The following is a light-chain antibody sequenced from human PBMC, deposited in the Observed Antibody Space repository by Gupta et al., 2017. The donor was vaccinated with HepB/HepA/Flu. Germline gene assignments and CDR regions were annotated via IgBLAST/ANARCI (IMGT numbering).Light chain of an antibody. Sequence: DIQLTQSPSFLSASVGDRVTITCRASQGINSFLAWYQQKPGKAPELLIYAASIWHTGVPSRFSGSGSGTEFTLTISSLQSEDFAPYYCQNLGEYPPWPFGQGTKVEIK. J-gene: IGKJ1*01. CDR2: AAS. V-gene: IGKV1-9*01. CDR1: QGINSF. CDR3: QNLGEYPPWP.